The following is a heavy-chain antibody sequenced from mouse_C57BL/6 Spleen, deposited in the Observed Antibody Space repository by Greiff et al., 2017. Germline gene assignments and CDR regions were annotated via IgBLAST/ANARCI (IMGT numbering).Heavy chain of an antibody. D-gene: IGHD2-5*01. J-gene: IGHJ1*03. CDR2: INPYNGGT. CDR3: ARSKAYYSNYGYFDV. V-gene: IGHV1-19*01. CDR1: GYTFTDYY. Sequence: VQLKQSGPVLVKPGASVKMSCKASGYTFTDYYMNWVKQSHGKSLEWIGVINPYNGGTSYNQKFKGKATLTVDKSSSTAYMELNSLTSEDSAVYYCARSKAYYSNYGYFDVWGTGTTVTVSS.